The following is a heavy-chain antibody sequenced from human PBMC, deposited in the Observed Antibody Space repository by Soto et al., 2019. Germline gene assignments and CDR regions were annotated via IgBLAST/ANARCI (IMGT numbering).Heavy chain of an antibody. CDR1: GFPLSTRVVS. CDR2: IYWNDDK. D-gene: IGHD2-2*01. V-gene: IGHV2-5*01. CDR3: AHSLPYRIRPTCYPVSYGMAV. J-gene: IGHJ6*02. Sequence: XGHTIVNHAPSLPLPPPLAGFPLSTRVVSVGWIRQPPGKALEWLALIYWNDDKCYSPSLKSRLTISNDTSKHQVLLTLTNMDPADTATDYRAHSLPYRIRPTCYPVSYGMAVGGPGTSVTV.